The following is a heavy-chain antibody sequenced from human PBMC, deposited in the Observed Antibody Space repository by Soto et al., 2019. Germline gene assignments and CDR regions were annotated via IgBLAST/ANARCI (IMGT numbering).Heavy chain of an antibody. Sequence: QVQLVESGGGVVQPGRSLRLSCAASGFTFSSYGMHWVRQAPGKGLEWVTVISSDGNNKYYSDSVKGRFTVSRDNPKNLLYLQMNSLRAQDTAVYYCAKETSMLRGERILDYWGRGTLVTVSS. J-gene: IGHJ4*02. CDR2: ISSDGNNK. CDR3: AKETSMLRGERILDY. V-gene: IGHV3-30*18. CDR1: GFTFSSYG. D-gene: IGHD3-10*01.